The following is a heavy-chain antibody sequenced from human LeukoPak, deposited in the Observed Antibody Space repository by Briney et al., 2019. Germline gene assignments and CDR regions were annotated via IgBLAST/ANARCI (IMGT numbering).Heavy chain of an antibody. CDR1: GYTFTGYY. CDR2: INPNSGGT. J-gene: IGHJ6*03. CDR3: ARTRPLPGYYYMDV. V-gene: IGHV1-2*02. Sequence: GASVKLSCKASGYTFTGYYMHWVRQAPGQGLERKGWINPNSGGTNYAQKFPGRVTMTRDTSISTAYMELSRQRSDDTAVYYCARTRPLPGYYYMDVWGKGTTVTVSS. D-gene: IGHD7-27*01.